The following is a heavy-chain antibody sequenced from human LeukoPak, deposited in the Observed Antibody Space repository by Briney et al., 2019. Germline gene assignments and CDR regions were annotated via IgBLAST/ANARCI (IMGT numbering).Heavy chain of an antibody. V-gene: IGHV3-7*03. CDR2: IKQDGSEK. CDR1: GFTFSSYW. Sequence: GGSLRLSCAASGFTFSSYWMSWVRQAPGKGLEWVANIKQDGSEKYYVDSVKGRFTISRDNAKNSLYLQMNSLRSEDTAVYYCARTPYNWNDKINWFDPWGQGTLVTVSS. J-gene: IGHJ5*02. D-gene: IGHD1-1*01. CDR3: ARTPYNWNDKINWFDP.